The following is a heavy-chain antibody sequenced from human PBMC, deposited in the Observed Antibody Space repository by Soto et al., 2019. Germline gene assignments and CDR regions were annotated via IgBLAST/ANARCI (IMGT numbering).Heavy chain of an antibody. V-gene: IGHV4-30-2*01. CDR2: IYHSGST. CDR3: ATAPGPY. J-gene: IGHJ4*02. CDR1: GGSIISGGYC. Sequence: TLSHTCAVSGGSIISGGYCWSWIRQPPGKGLEWIGYIYHSGSTYYNPSLKSRVTISVDRSKNQFSLKLSSVTAADTAVYYCATAPGPYWGQGTLVTVSS.